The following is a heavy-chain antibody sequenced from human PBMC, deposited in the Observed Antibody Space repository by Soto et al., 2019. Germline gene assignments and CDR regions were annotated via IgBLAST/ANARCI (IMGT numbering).Heavy chain of an antibody. CDR2: INHSGST. D-gene: IGHD2-2*01. CDR1: GGSFSGYY. CDR3: ARGGDCSSTSCYYYASSTADFDY. J-gene: IGHJ4*02. V-gene: IGHV4-34*01. Sequence: QVQLQQWGAGLLKPSETLSLTCAVYGGSFSGYYWSWIRQPPGKGLEWIGEINHSGSTNYNPSLKSRVTISVDTSKNQFSLKLSSVTAADTAVYYCARGGDCSSTSCYYYASSTADFDYWGQGTLVTVSS.